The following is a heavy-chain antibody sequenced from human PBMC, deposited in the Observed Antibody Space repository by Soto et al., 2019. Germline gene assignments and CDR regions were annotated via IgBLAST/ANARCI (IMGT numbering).Heavy chain of an antibody. CDR3: ARDGEYYDFWSGYWTDYYYYGMDV. J-gene: IGHJ6*02. D-gene: IGHD3-3*01. CDR2: INSDGSST. Sequence: GGSLRLSCAASGFTFSSYWMHWVRQAPGKWLVWVSRINSDGSSTSYADSVKGRFTISRDNAKNTLYLQMNSLRAEDTAVYYCARDGEYYDFWSGYWTDYYYYGMDVWGQGXTVTVYS. V-gene: IGHV3-74*01. CDR1: GFTFSSYW.